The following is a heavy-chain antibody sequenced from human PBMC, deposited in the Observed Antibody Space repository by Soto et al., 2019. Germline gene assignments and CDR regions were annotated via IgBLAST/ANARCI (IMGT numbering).Heavy chain of an antibody. CDR1: GFTFSSYA. D-gene: IGHD5-18*01. J-gene: IGHJ5*02. CDR2: ISGSGGST. V-gene: IGHV3-23*01. CDR3: SKVQLWTLST. Sequence: GGSLRLSCAASGFTFSSYAMSWVRQAPGKGLGWVSAISGSGGSTYYADSVKGRFTISRDNSKNTLYLQMNSLRAEDTAVYYCSKVQLWTLSTWGQGTLVTVSS.